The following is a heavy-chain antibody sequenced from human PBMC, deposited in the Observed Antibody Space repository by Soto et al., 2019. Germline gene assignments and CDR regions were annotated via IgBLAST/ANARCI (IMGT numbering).Heavy chain of an antibody. CDR3: ARPSSSWYRVDV. CDR2: IYYSGST. CDR1: GGSISSSSYY. J-gene: IGHJ6*02. Sequence: NPSETLSLTCTVSGGSISSSSYYWGWIRQPPGKGLEWIGSIYYSGSTYYNPSLKSRVTISVDTSKNQFSLKLSSATAADTAVYYCARPSSSWYRVDVWGQGTTVTVSS. V-gene: IGHV4-39*01. D-gene: IGHD6-13*01.